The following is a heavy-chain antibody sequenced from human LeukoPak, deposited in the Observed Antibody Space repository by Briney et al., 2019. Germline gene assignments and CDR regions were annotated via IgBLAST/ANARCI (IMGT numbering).Heavy chain of an antibody. J-gene: IGHJ3*02. CDR2: FCISGSTI. CDR1: GVTFSSYE. CDR3: ARGTTISGSQSPYDAFDI. V-gene: IGHV3-48*03. D-gene: IGHD1-26*01. Sequence: GGSLRLSCAASGVTFSSYEMNWVRQAPGKGVGGVSSFCISGSTIYYADSVKGRFTISRDNAKNSLYLQMNSLRAEDTAVYYCARGTTISGSQSPYDAFDIWGQGTMVTVSS.